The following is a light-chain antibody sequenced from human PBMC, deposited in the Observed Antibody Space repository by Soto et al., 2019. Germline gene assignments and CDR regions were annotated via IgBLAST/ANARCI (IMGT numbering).Light chain of an antibody. CDR1: QSISSY. CDR2: AAS. Sequence: DIQMTQSPSSLSASVGDRVTITCRASQSISSYLNWYQQKPGKAPKLLIYAASSLQSGVPSRFSGSGSGTDFTLTISRLEPEDFAVYYCQQYHSSPVTFGQGTKVDIK. CDR3: QQYHSSPVT. J-gene: IGKJ1*01. V-gene: IGKV1-39*01.